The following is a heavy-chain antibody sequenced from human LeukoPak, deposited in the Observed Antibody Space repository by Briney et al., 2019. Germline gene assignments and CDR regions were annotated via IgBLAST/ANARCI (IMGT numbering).Heavy chain of an antibody. CDR1: GFTFSSYA. V-gene: IGHV3-23*01. CDR3: AKDWKGPVVTSRANFDY. CDR2: ISGSGGST. J-gene: IGHJ4*02. D-gene: IGHD4-23*01. Sequence: PGGSLRLSCAASGFTFSSYAMSWVRQAPGKGLEWVSAISGSGGSTYYADSVKGRFTISRDNSKNTLYPQMNSLRAEDTAVYYCAKDWKGPVVTSRANFDYWGQGTLVTVS.